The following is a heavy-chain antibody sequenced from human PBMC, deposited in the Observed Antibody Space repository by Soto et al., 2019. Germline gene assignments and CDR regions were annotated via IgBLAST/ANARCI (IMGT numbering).Heavy chain of an antibody. J-gene: IGHJ4*02. Sequence: PGGALRLSCTASGFSFISYTMNWVRHAPGKGLQWVASITNRGTHTYSADSVKGRFTISRDNDKNSLYLQMNNLRAEDTAVYYCARESEDLTSNFDYWGKGTLVTVSS. CDR3: ARESEDLTSNFDY. CDR2: ITNRGTHT. V-gene: IGHV3-21*06. CDR1: GFSFISYT.